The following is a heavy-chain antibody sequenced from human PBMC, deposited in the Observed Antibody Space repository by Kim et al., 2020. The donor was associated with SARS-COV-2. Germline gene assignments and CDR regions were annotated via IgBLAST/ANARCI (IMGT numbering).Heavy chain of an antibody. CDR1: GFTFSSYS. Sequence: PGGSLRLSCAASGFTFSSYSMNWVRQAPGKGLEWVSSISSSSSYIYYADSVKGRFTISRDNAKNSLYLQMNSLRAEDTAVYYCARDGGIAAAGTEFAWGQGTLVTVSS. CDR2: ISSSSSYI. CDR3: ARDGGIAAAGTEFA. V-gene: IGHV3-21*01. J-gene: IGHJ5*02. D-gene: IGHD6-13*01.